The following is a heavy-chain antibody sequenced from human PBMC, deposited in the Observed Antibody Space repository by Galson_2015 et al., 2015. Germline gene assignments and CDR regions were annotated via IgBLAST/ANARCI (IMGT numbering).Heavy chain of an antibody. CDR3: ATGGCSSTSCHSPIYYYYYGMDV. CDR1: GYTLTELS. D-gene: IGHD2-2*01. CDR2: FDPEDGET. J-gene: IGHJ6*02. V-gene: IGHV1-24*01. Sequence: SVKVSCKVSGYTLTELSMHWVRQAPGKGLEWMGGFDPEDGETIYAQKFQGRVTMTEDTSTDTAYMELSSLRSEDTAVYYCATGGCSSTSCHSPIYYYYYGMDVWGQGTTVTVSS.